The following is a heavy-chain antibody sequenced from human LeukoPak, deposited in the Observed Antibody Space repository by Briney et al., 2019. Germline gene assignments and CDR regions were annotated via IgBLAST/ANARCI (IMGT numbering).Heavy chain of an antibody. Sequence: GASVKVSCKASGYTFTGYYMHWVRQAPGQGLEWMGWINPNSGGTNYAQKFQGRVTMTRDTSISTAYMELSRLRSDDTAVYYCARSSRFLEWLYGYWGQGTLDTVSS. CDR2: INPNSGGT. CDR3: ARSSRFLEWLYGY. D-gene: IGHD3-3*01. CDR1: GYTFTGYY. V-gene: IGHV1-2*02. J-gene: IGHJ4*02.